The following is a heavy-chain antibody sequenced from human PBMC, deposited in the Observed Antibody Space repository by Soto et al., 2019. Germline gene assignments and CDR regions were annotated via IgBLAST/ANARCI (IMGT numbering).Heavy chain of an antibody. Sequence: QVQLLQSGAEVKKPGSSVRVSCEASGGTFRTYAISWVRQAPRQGLEWMGEIIPIFGTVNYAQKFQGRVTITADESTTTVYMDLRSLRSEDTAVYYGAKGAVAGTPTSYYYYGMDVWGQGTTVTVSS. CDR2: IIPIFGTV. D-gene: IGHD6-19*01. CDR1: GGTFRTYA. CDR3: AKGAVAGTPTSYYYYGMDV. V-gene: IGHV1-69*12. J-gene: IGHJ6*02.